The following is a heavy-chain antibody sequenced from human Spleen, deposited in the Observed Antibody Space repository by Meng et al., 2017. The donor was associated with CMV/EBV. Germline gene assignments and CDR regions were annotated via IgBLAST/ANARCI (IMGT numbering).Heavy chain of an antibody. J-gene: IGHJ4*02. D-gene: IGHD3-16*01. Sequence: GAGCLSPPGPLSPPSPVFGGPISGSSYYWVWIRQPPGKGLEWIGSINYSGSTYYNPSLKRRVTISVDTSKNQFSLKLSSVTAADTAVYYCARGEGGEWTLEGFDYWGQGTLVTVSS. CDR2: INYSGST. CDR1: GGPISGSSYY. V-gene: IGHV4-39*07. CDR3: ARGEGGEWTLEGFDY.